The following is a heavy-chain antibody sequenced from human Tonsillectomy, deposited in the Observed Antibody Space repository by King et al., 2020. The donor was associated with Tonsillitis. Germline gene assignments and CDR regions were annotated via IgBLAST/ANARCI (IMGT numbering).Heavy chain of an antibody. J-gene: IGHJ4*02. Sequence: QLVQSGGGLVQPGGSLRLSCAASGFTFSRHWMTWVRQAPGKGLEWVANIKQDGSEKYYVDYVRGRFTISRDNAKNSLFLQMNSLIAEDTAVYFCARESDYYDSNVYDYWGQGTLVTVSS. CDR2: IKQDGSEK. D-gene: IGHD3-22*01. CDR3: ARESDYYDSNVYDY. V-gene: IGHV3-7*01. CDR1: GFTFSRHW.